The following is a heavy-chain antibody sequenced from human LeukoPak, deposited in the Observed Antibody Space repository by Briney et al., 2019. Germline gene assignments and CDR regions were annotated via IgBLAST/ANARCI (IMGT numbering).Heavy chain of an antibody. CDR3: ARGGDYFDD. J-gene: IGHJ4*02. CDR2: IYYSGST. CDR1: GGSISSYY. V-gene: IGHV4-59*01. Sequence: PSETLSLTCTVHGGSISSYYWSWVRQPPGKGLEWIGYIYYSGSTNYNPSLQSRVTISVDTSKNQFSLKLSSVTAADTAVYYCARGGDYFDDWGQGTLVTVSS.